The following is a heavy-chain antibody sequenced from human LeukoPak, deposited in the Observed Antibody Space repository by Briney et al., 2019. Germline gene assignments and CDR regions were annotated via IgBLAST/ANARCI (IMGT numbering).Heavy chain of an antibody. CDR2: IYYSGST. V-gene: IGHV4-59*01. J-gene: IGHJ5*02. CDR1: GGSISSYY. Sequence: KPSETLSLTCTVSGGSISSYYWSWIRQPPGKGLEWIGYIYYSGSTNYNPSLKSRVTISVDTSKNQFSLKLSSVTAADTAVYYCARDGPIFGDNWFDPWGQGTLVTVSS. CDR3: ARDGPIFGDNWFDP. D-gene: IGHD3-3*01.